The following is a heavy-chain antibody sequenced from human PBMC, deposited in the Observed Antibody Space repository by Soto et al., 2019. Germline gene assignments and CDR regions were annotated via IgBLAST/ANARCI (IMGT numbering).Heavy chain of an antibody. Sequence: PSQTLSLTCAISGDSVSSNSAAWNWIRQSPSRGLEWLGRTYYRSKWYNDYAVSVKSRITINPDTSKNQFSLQLNSVTPEDTAVYYCARVPNPFRLKIGYEDAYEVCGQGTMVPVSS. J-gene: IGHJ3*01. D-gene: IGHD5-12*01. CDR1: GDSVSSNSAA. CDR2: TYYRSKWYN. CDR3: ARVPNPFRLKIGYEDAYEV. V-gene: IGHV6-1*01.